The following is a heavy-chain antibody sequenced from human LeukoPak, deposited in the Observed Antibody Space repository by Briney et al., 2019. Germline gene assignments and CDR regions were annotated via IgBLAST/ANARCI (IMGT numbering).Heavy chain of an antibody. J-gene: IGHJ4*02. V-gene: IGHV3-7*03. CDR3: ARDRTGVYYFDY. D-gene: IGHD7-27*01. CDR1: GFSLSGYW. CDR2: IKEDGSRR. Sequence: PGGSLRLSCAASGFSLSGYWMSWVRQAPGKGPEWVANIKEDGSRRYYSESVRGRFTISRDNSENSLYLQMNSLRAEDTAVYYCARDRTGVYYFDYWGQGTLVTVSS.